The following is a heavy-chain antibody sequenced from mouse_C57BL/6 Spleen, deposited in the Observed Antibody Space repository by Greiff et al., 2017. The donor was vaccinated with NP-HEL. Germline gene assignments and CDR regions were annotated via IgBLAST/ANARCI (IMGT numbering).Heavy chain of an antibody. V-gene: IGHV1-64*01. D-gene: IGHD2-1*01. CDR2: IHPNSGST. CDR3: ARDGNYLYYFDY. J-gene: IGHJ2*01. Sequence: QVHVKQSGAELVKPGASVKLSCKASGYTFTSYWMHWVKQRPGQGLEWIGMIHPNSGSTNYNEKFKSKATLTVDKSTSAAYMQLSSLTSEDSAVYYCARDGNYLYYFDYWGQGTTLTVSS. CDR1: GYTFTSYW.